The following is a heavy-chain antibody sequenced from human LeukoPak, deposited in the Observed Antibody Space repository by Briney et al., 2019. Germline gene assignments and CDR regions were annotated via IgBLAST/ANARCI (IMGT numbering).Heavy chain of an antibody. CDR1: GFTVTGSY. Sequence: GGSLRLSCAPSGFTVTGSYMTWVRQAPGKGLEWVSVIYSGAPYYADSVKGRFTTSRDNAKNTLSLQMNSLRDEDTAMYYCARVSTLNYFDYWGQGTLVTVSS. CDR2: IYSGAP. J-gene: IGHJ4*02. V-gene: IGHV3-53*01. CDR3: ARVSTLNYFDY.